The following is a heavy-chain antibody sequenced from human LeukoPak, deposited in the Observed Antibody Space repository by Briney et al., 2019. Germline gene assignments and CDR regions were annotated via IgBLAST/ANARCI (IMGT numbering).Heavy chain of an antibody. CDR2: ISGSGGST. Sequence: GGSLRLSCAASGFTFSSYAMSWVRQAPGKGLEWVSAISGSGGSTYYADSVKGRFTIPRDNSKNTLYLQMNSLRAEDTAVYYCAKVGVVAGPEAPQGFDYWGQGTLVTVSS. V-gene: IGHV3-23*01. CDR1: GFTFSSYA. D-gene: IGHD6-19*01. CDR3: AKVGVVAGPEAPQGFDY. J-gene: IGHJ4*02.